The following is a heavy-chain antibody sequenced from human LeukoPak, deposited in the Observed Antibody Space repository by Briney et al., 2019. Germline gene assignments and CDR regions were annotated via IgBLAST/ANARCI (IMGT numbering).Heavy chain of an antibody. CDR3: ARRPTYCSGGSCHHFGFDY. CDR1: GYSFTSYW. Sequence: GESLKISCKGSGYSFTSYWIGWVRQMPGKGLEWMGIIYPGDSDTRYSPSFQGQVTISADKSISTAYLQWSSLKASDTAMYHCARRPTYCSGGSCHHFGFDYWGQGTLVTVSS. D-gene: IGHD2-15*01. V-gene: IGHV5-51*01. J-gene: IGHJ4*02. CDR2: IYPGDSDT.